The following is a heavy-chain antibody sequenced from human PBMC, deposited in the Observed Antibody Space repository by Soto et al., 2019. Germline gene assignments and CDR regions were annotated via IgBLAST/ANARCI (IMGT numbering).Heavy chain of an antibody. V-gene: IGHV3-21*01. J-gene: IGHJ4*02. CDR2: ISSSSYI. D-gene: IGHD3-10*01. Sequence: PGGSLRLSCAASGFTFSSYSMNWVRQAPGKGLEWVSSISSSSYIYYADSVKGRFTISRDNAKNSLYLQMNSLRAEDTAVYYCAREGGYGSGSYPDYWGQGTLVTVSS. CDR3: AREGGYGSGSYPDY. CDR1: GFTFSSYS.